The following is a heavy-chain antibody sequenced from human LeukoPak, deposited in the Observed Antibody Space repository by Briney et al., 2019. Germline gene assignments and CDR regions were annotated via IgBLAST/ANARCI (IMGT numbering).Heavy chain of an antibody. CDR2: INHSGST. Sequence: SETLSLTCAVYGGSFSGYYWSWIRQPPGKGLEWIGEINHSGSTNYNPSLKSRVTISVDTSKNQFSLKLSSVTAADTAVYYCARSSGWYPPYYYYGMDVWGQGTTVTVSS. V-gene: IGHV4-34*01. CDR1: GGSFSGYY. D-gene: IGHD6-19*01. CDR3: ARSSGWYPPYYYYGMDV. J-gene: IGHJ6*02.